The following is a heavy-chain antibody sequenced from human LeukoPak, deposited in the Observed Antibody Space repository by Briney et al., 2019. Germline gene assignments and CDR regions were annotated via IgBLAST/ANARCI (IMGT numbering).Heavy chain of an antibody. J-gene: IGHJ4*02. CDR2: IYTSGST. Sequence: PSQTLSLTCTVSGGSISSGSYYWSWIRQPAGKGLEWIGRIYTSGSTNYNPSLKSRVTISVDTSKNQFSLKLSSVTAADTAVYYCARADFWSGYSKFDYWGQGTLVTVSS. CDR1: GGSISSGSYY. D-gene: IGHD3-3*01. CDR3: ARADFWSGYSKFDY. V-gene: IGHV4-61*02.